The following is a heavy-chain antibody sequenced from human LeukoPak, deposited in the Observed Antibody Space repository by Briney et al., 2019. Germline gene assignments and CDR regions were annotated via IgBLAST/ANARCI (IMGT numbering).Heavy chain of an antibody. Sequence: WGSLRLSCAASGFTFSSYVMSWVRQAPGKGLEWVSAISGSGGSTYYADSVKGRFTISRDNSKNTLYLQMNSLRAEDTAVYYCATGGVRGYSGYVVYWGQGTLVTVSS. V-gene: IGHV3-23*01. CDR2: ISGSGGST. D-gene: IGHD5-12*01. CDR3: ATGGVRGYSGYVVY. J-gene: IGHJ4*02. CDR1: GFTFSSYV.